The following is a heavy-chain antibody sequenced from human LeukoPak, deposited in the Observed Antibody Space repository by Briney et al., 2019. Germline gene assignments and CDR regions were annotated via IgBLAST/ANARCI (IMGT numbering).Heavy chain of an antibody. J-gene: IGHJ5*02. CDR2: ISYSGST. Sequence: SETLSLTCTVSGGSISPYFWSWIRQPPGKGLEWIGYISYSGSTNYNPSLKRRVTISVDTSKNQFSLQLSSVTAADTAVYYCARDDYRGVTNFDPWGQGTLVTVSS. V-gene: IGHV4-59*01. CDR3: ARDDYRGVTNFDP. CDR1: GGSISPYF. D-gene: IGHD3-10*01.